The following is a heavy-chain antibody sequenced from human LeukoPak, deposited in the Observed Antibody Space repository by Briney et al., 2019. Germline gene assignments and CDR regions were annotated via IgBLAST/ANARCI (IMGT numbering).Heavy chain of an antibody. CDR3: ARESPSCSWTFDY. CDR1: GGTFSSYT. D-gene: IGHD6-13*01. Sequence: SVKVSCKASGGTFSSYTISWVRQAPGQGLEWMGRIIPILGIANYAQKFQGRVTITADKSTSTAYMELSSLRSEDTAVYYCARESPSCSWTFDYWGQGTLVTVSS. V-gene: IGHV1-69*04. J-gene: IGHJ4*02. CDR2: IIPILGIA.